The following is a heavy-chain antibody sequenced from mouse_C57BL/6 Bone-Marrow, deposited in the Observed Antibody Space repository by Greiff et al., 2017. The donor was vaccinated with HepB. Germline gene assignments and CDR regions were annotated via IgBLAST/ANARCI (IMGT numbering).Heavy chain of an antibody. Sequence: EVKLVESGGGLVKPGGSLKLSCAASGFTFSDYGMHWVRQAPEKGLEWVAYISSGSSTIYYADTVKGRFTISRDNAKNTLFLQMTSLRSEDTAMYYCAREYYGSSYRFAYWGQGTLVTVSA. CDR3: AREYYGSSYRFAY. CDR1: GFTFSDYG. CDR2: ISSGSSTI. J-gene: IGHJ3*01. D-gene: IGHD1-1*01. V-gene: IGHV5-17*01.